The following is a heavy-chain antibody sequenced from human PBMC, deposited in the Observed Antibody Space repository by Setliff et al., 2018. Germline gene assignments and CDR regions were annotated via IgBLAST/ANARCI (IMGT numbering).Heavy chain of an antibody. CDR3: ATDGPVLNGDYIS. D-gene: IGHD3-10*01. J-gene: IGHJ5*02. V-gene: IGHV4-39*07. CDR1: GASISTTYYY. Sequence: SETLSLTCSVSGASISTTYYYWDWIRQSPEKGLEWIGTIYQNGITYYNTSVKSRVTISVDKSKNQFSLSLRSVTAADTAVYYCATDGPVLNGDYISWGQGTLVTVSS. CDR2: IYQNGIT.